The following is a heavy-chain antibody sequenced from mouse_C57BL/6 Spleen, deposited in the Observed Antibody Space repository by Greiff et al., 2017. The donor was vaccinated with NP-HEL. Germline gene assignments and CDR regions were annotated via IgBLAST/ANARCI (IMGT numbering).Heavy chain of an antibody. J-gene: IGHJ3*01. CDR1: GYAFSSSW. D-gene: IGHD2-4*01. CDR3: VHDYDWFAY. V-gene: IGHV1-82*01. CDR2: IYPGDGDT. Sequence: VQLQQSGPELVKPGASVKISCKASGYAFSSSWMNWVKQRPGKGLEWIGRIYPGDGDTNYNGKFKGKATLTADKSSSTAYMQLSSLTSEDSAVYFCVHDYDWFAYWGQGTLVTVSA.